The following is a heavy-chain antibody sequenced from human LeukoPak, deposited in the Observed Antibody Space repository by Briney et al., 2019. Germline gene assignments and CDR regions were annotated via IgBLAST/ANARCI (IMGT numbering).Heavy chain of an antibody. CDR1: GFAFSSYS. J-gene: IGHJ6*02. D-gene: IGHD3-22*01. CDR3: TKHITTGATTPFYYGMDV. CDR2: ISLNSAAI. Sequence: GGSLRLSCAASGFAFSSYSMNWVRQSPGKGLKWVASISLNSAAIFYADSVKGRFTISRDNAKNSLHLQMDSLRAEDTAVYYCTKHITTGATTPFYYGMDVWGQGTTVTVSS. V-gene: IGHV3-21*01.